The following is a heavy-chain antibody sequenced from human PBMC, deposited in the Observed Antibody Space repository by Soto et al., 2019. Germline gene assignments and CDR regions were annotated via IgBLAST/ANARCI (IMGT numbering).Heavy chain of an antibody. Sequence: GGSLRLSCAASGFSFSTYWMSWVRQAPGKGLEWVANIKEDGSDKYYVDSVKGRLTISRDNAKNSLYLEMSSLRVEDTAVYYCARDAAGYDYWGQGALVTVSS. V-gene: IGHV3-7*01. J-gene: IGHJ4*02. CDR1: GFSFSTYW. CDR2: IKEDGSDK. CDR3: ARDAAGYDY. D-gene: IGHD5-12*01.